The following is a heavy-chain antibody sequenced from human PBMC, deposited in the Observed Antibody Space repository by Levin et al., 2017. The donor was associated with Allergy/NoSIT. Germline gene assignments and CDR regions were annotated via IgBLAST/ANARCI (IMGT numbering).Heavy chain of an antibody. V-gene: IGHV1-24*01. CDR2: FDPEDGET. J-gene: IGHJ5*02. Sequence: GESLKISCKVSGYTLTELSMHWVRQAPGKGLEWMGGFDPEDGETIYAQKFQGRVTMTEDTSTDTAYMELSSLRSEDTAVYYCATELYGRPHYDYVWGPKKKNWFDPWGQGTLVTVSS. D-gene: IGHD3-16*01. CDR3: ATELYGRPHYDYVWGPKKKNWFDP. CDR1: GYTLTELS.